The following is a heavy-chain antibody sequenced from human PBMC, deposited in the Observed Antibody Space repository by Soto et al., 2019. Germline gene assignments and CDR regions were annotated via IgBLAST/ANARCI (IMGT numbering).Heavy chain of an antibody. J-gene: IGHJ6*04. D-gene: IGHD4-4*01. CDR2: IYYSGST. CDR1: GGSVSSGTYY. Sequence: SETLSLTCTVSGGSVSSGTYYWSWIRQPPGKGLEWIGYIYYSGSTNYNPSLKSRVTISVDTSKNQFSLKLSSVTAADTAVYYCARDGSNYAGTYFYYGMHVWGKGTTVTVS. CDR3: ARDGSNYAGTYFYYGMHV. V-gene: IGHV4-61*01.